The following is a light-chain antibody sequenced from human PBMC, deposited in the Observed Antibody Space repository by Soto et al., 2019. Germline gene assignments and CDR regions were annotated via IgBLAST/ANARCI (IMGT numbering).Light chain of an antibody. CDR1: QSVSSW. CDR2: KAS. Sequence: DIQMTQSPSTLSASVGDRVIITCRASQSVSSWLAWYQHKPGKAPKLLIYKASSFESGVPSRFSGSGSGTEFPLTINSLQPDDFATYYCKQHRSYPVTFGQGTRLEIK. CDR3: KQHRSYPVT. J-gene: IGKJ5*01. V-gene: IGKV1-5*03.